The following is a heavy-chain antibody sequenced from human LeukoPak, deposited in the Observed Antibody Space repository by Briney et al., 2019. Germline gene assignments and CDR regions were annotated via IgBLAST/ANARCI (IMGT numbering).Heavy chain of an antibody. D-gene: IGHD3/OR15-3a*01. CDR2: ISGSGDNT. Sequence: GGSLRLSCAASGFTFSSYAMSWVRQAPGKGLEWVSGISGSGDNTYYADSVKGRFTISRDNSKNTLYLQMNSLRPEDTAVYYCAKDFQGRWTIDYWGQGTLVTVSP. J-gene: IGHJ4*02. V-gene: IGHV3-23*01. CDR3: AKDFQGRWTIDY. CDR1: GFTFSSYA.